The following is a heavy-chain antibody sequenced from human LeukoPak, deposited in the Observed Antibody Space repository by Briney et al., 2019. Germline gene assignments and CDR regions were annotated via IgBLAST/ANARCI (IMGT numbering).Heavy chain of an antibody. V-gene: IGHV3-48*03. D-gene: IGHD3-22*01. CDR1: GFTFSSYE. J-gene: IGHJ4*02. CDR2: ISSSGSTI. Sequence: GGSLRLSCEASGFTFSSYEMNWVRQAPGKGLEWVSYISSSGSTIYYADSVKGRFTISRDNAKNSLYLQMNSLRAEDTAVYYCAREATPGVPRGLLLWGQGTLVTVSS. CDR3: AREATPGVPRGLLL.